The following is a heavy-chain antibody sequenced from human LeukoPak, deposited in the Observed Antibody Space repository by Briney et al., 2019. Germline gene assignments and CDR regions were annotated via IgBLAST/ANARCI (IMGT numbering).Heavy chain of an antibody. CDR1: GFTFSSYG. D-gene: IGHD3-16*01. J-gene: IGHJ4*02. CDR2: ISYDGSNK. Sequence: GGSLRLSCAASGFTFSSYGMHWVRQAPGKGLEWVAVISYDGSNKYYADSVKGRFTISRDNSKNTLYLQMNSLRAEDTALYYCARGLMITFGGGGFDYWGQGTLVTVSS. CDR3: ARGLMITFGGGGFDY. V-gene: IGHV3-30*03.